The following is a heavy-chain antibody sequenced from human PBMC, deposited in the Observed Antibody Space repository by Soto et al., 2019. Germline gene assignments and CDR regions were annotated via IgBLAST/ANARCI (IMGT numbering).Heavy chain of an antibody. CDR2: ISAYNGNT. D-gene: IGHD3-3*01. Sequence: ASVKVSCKASGYTFTSYGISWVRQAPGQGLEWMGWISAYNGNTKYSQKFQGGVTITRDTSASTAYMELSSLRSEDTAVYYCARTSGYYFYDYWGQGTLVTVSS. J-gene: IGHJ4*02. V-gene: IGHV1-18*01. CDR3: ARTSGYYFYDY. CDR1: GYTFTSYG.